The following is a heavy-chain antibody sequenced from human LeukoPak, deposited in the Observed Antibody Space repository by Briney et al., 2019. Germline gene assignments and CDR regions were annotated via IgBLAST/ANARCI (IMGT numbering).Heavy chain of an antibody. CDR2: FTSSGNT. J-gene: IGHJ4*02. D-gene: IGHD4-17*01. CDR1: GFTFSNYA. Sequence: GGSLRLSCTGSGFTFSNYAAAWVRQAPGKGLEWVSSFTSSGNTYYADSVKGRFTVSRDNSKSTLYMQMTSLRAEDTAVYYCAKGDYGDCYWGQGTLVTVSS. CDR3: AKGDYGDCY. V-gene: IGHV3-23*01.